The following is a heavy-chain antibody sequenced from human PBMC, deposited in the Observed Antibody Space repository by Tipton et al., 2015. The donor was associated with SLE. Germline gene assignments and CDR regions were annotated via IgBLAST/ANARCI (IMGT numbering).Heavy chain of an antibody. CDR3: ARGYYESNGYYSFDY. D-gene: IGHD3-22*01. CDR1: GASISTEGYS. CDR2: IFHTGSA. V-gene: IGHV4-30-2*01. J-gene: IGHJ4*02. Sequence: TLSLTCVVSGASISTEGYSWSWIRQPPGKGLEWIGYIFHTGSAYYNPSPRSRLTTSLDRSNNQFSLKVNSMTAADTAVYHCARGYYESNGYYSFDYWGLGALVTVSS.